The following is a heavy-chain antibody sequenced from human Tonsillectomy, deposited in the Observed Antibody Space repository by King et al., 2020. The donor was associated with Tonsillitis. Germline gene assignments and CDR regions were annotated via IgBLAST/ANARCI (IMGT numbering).Heavy chain of an antibody. V-gene: IGHV1-46*01. J-gene: IGHJ5*02. CDR1: GYTFTNYY. Sequence: VQLVESGAEVKKPGASVKVSCKASGYTFTNYYMHWVRQAPGQGLEWMGIINPSGGSSNYAQKFQGRVTMTRDTSTSTVYMELSSLRSEDTAVYYCARGPVLRFSPQGAWFDPWGQGTLVTVSS. CDR2: INPSGGSS. D-gene: IGHD3-3*01. CDR3: ARGPVLRFSPQGAWFDP.